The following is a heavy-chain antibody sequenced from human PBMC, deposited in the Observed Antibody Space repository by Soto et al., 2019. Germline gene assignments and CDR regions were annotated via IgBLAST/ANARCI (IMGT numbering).Heavy chain of an antibody. V-gene: IGHV4-61*01. J-gene: IGHJ4*02. CDR3: ARQKGYCSSTSCYEFDY. CDR1: GGSVSSGSYY. CDR2: IYYSGST. Sequence: SETLSLTCTVSGGSVSSGSYYWSWIRQPPGNGLEWIGYIYYSGSTNYNPSLKSRVTISVDTSKNQFSLKLSSVTAADTAVYYCARQKGYCSSTSCYEFDYWGQGTLVTVSS. D-gene: IGHD2-2*01.